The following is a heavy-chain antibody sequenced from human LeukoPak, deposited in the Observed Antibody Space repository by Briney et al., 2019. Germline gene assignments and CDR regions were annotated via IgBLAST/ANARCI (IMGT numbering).Heavy chain of an antibody. CDR3: ARDRGVGATSAAYGMDV. Sequence: ASVKVSCKASGYTFTSYYMHWVRQAPGQGLEWMGIINPSGGSTSYAQKFQGRVTMTRDMSTSTVYMELSSLRSEDTAVYYCARDRGVGATSAAYGMDVWGQGTTVTVSS. V-gene: IGHV1-46*01. CDR2: INPSGGST. J-gene: IGHJ6*02. D-gene: IGHD1-26*01. CDR1: GYTFTSYY.